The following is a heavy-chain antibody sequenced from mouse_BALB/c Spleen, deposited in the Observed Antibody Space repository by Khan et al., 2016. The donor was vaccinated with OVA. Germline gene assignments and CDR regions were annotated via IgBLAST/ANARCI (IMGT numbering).Heavy chain of an antibody. V-gene: IGHV1-77*01. D-gene: IGHD2-14*01. Sequence: QVQLKESGAELARPGASVKLSCKASGYTFTDYYINWVKQRTGQGLEWIGDIYPGNGNTYYNENFKGKATMTADKSSSTAFMHLSSLTSEDSAVYFCTRSGIGSFAFWGQGTRVTVSA. CDR2: IYPGNGNT. CDR3: TRSGIGSFAF. J-gene: IGHJ3*01. CDR1: GYTFTDYY.